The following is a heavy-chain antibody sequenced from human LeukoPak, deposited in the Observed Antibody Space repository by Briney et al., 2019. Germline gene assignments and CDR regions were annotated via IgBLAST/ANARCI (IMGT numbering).Heavy chain of an antibody. CDR1: GYTFTSYD. Sequence: ASVKVSCKASGYTFTSYDINWVRQAPGQGLEWMGWMNPNSANTGYAQKFQGRVTMTRNTSISTAYMELNSLRAEDTAVYYCAKHYGSGRPGPNFDYWGQGTLVTVSS. CDR2: MNPNSANT. V-gene: IGHV1-8*01. J-gene: IGHJ4*02. D-gene: IGHD3-10*01. CDR3: AKHYGSGRPGPNFDY.